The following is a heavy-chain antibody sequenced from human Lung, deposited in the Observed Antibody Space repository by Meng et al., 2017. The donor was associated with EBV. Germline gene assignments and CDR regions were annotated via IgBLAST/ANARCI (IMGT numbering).Heavy chain of an antibody. CDR3: ARKAVLLWFGDTGGYFDY. V-gene: IGHV4-4*02. J-gene: IGHJ4*02. CDR1: GGSISSSNW. D-gene: IGHD3-10*01. CDR2: IYHRVST. Sequence: PLQASGPRLATPAGPLPRHGALSGGSISSSNWWSWVRQPPGKGLEWIGEIYHRVSTNYNPSLKSRVAISVDKSKNQFSLKLSSVTAADTAVYYCARKAVLLWFGDTGGYFDYWGQGTLVTVSS.